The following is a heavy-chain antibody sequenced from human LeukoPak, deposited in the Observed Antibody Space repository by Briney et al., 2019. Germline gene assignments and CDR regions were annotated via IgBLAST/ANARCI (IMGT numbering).Heavy chain of an antibody. V-gene: IGHV4-39*01. Sequence: PSETLSLTCTVSGGSINSYYWSWIRQPPGKGLEWIGSIYYSGSTYYNPSLKSRVTISVDTSKNQFSLKLSSVTAADTAVYYCAGRLGEFGYYFDYWGQGTLVTVSS. CDR3: AGRLGEFGYYFDY. J-gene: IGHJ4*02. CDR2: IYYSGST. CDR1: GGSINSYY. D-gene: IGHD3-16*01.